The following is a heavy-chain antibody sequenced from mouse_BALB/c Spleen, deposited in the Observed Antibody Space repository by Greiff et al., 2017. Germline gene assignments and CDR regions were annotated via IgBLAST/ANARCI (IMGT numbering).Heavy chain of an antibody. CDR3: ARISSGYVGFAY. Sequence: EVHLVESGPELVKPGASVKIPCKASGYTFTDYNMDWVKQSHGKSLEWIGDINPNNGGTIYNQKFKGKATLTVDKSSSTAYMELRSLTSEDTAVYYCARISSGYVGFAYWGQGTLVTVSA. J-gene: IGHJ3*01. CDR2: INPNNGGT. D-gene: IGHD3-1*01. CDR1: GYTFTDYN. V-gene: IGHV1-18*01.